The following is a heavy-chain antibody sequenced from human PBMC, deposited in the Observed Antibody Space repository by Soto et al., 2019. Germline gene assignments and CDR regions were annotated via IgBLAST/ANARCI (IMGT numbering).Heavy chain of an antibody. V-gene: IGHV3-21*06. Sequence: GGSLRLSCAASGFTFSTYTMNWVRQAPGKGLEWISSISSGSSYIYYAGSVKGRFTISRDNAKSSLFLQMNSLGVDDTAVYYCARGGGGGLFEHWGQGVLVNVSS. CDR2: ISSGSSYI. J-gene: IGHJ4*02. CDR1: GFTFSTYT. D-gene: IGHD2-21*01. CDR3: ARGGGGGLFEH.